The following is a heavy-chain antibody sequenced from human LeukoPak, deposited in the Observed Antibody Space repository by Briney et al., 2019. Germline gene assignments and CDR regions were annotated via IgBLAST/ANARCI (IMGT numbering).Heavy chain of an antibody. Sequence: GGSLRLSCAASGFTFDDYAMRRVRQAPGKGLEWVSGISWNSGSIGYADSVKGRFTISRDNAKNTLYLQMNSLRAEDAAVYFCTRDSYISNVYYGMDVWGQGATVTVSS. CDR3: TRDSYISNVYYGMDV. V-gene: IGHV3-9*01. CDR1: GFTFDDYA. J-gene: IGHJ6*02. CDR2: ISWNSGSI. D-gene: IGHD5-24*01.